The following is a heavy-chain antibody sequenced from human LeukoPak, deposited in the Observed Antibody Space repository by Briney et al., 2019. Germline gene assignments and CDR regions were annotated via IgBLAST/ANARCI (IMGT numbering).Heavy chain of an antibody. D-gene: IGHD5-24*01. J-gene: IGHJ4*02. CDR1: GYTFTGYY. V-gene: IGHV1-2*02. CDR3: ARAGTVEMTPLDY. Sequence: SVKVSCKASGYTFTGYYMHWVRQAPGQGLEWMGWINPNSGGTNYAQKFQGRVTMTRDTSISTAYMELSRLRSDDTAVYYCARAGTVEMTPLDYWGQGTLVTVSS. CDR2: INPNSGGT.